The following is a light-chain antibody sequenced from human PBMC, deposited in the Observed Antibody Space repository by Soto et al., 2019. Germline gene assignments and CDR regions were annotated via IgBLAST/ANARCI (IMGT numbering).Light chain of an antibody. J-gene: IGKJ1*01. V-gene: IGKV3-11*01. Sequence: EVVLTQSPATLSLSPGEKATLSCRASQSISTFLAWYQQKPGLAPRLLIYAASNRATGIPDRFSGSGSGTDFTLTISSLEPEDFAVYSCQQCANCTPKWSFGQGTKVEIK. CDR2: AAS. CDR1: QSISTF. CDR3: QQCANCTPKWS.